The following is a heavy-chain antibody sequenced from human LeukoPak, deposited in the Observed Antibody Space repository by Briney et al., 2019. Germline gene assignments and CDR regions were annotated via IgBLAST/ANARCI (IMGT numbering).Heavy chain of an antibody. CDR2: IDSSGGYM. D-gene: IGHD3-22*01. CDR1: GFTFNTYS. J-gene: IGHJ4*02. Sequence: PGGSLRLSCEASGFTFNTYSMNWARQAPGKGLEWVSSIDSSGGYMFYADSVKGRFTISRDNSKNTLYLQMNSLRAEDTAVYYCAKEGGKGSSGYYDYWGQGTLVTVSS. CDR3: AKEGGKGSSGYYDY. V-gene: IGHV3-23*01.